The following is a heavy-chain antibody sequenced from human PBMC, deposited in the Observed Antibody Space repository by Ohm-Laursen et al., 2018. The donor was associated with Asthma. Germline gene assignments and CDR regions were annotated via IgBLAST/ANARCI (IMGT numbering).Heavy chain of an antibody. CDR1: GYSFSLYS. CDR3: AREYGDYPLLDYGMDV. Sequence: SLRLSCAASGYSFSLYSIHWIRQAPGKGLEWVASISTASTFIYYADSVRGRFTTSRDNAKNSLYLQMNSLRAEDTAVYYCAREYGDYPLLDYGMDVWGQGTTVTVSS. CDR2: ISTASTFI. V-gene: IGHV3-21*01. D-gene: IGHD4-17*01. J-gene: IGHJ6*02.